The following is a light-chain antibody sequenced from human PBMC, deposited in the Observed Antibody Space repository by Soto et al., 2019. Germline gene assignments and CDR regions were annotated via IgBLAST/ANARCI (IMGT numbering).Light chain of an antibody. V-gene: IGKV1-9*01. J-gene: IGKJ4*01. Sequence: IQLTQSPSSLSASVGDRVTITCRASQDIAIYLAWYQQKPGEAPKLLIYAASTLYGGAPSRFSGSGSGTDFALTITSLQAEDFATYYCQQRRMYPSIFGGGTKVEIK. CDR3: QQRRMYPSI. CDR1: QDIAIY. CDR2: AAS.